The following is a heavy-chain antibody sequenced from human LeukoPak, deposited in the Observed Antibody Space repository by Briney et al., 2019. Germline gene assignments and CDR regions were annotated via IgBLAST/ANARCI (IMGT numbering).Heavy chain of an antibody. CDR1: GFSFNNYG. V-gene: IGHV3-23*01. CDR3: AKGPRDYYGSGSYWFDY. CDR2: ISGSGGST. J-gene: IGHJ4*02. Sequence: PGGSLRLSCAASGFSFNNYGMSWVRQAPGKGLEWVSAISGSGGSTYYADSVKGRFTISRDNSKNTLYLQMNSLRAEDTAVYYCAKGPRDYYGSGSYWFDYWGQGTLVTVSS. D-gene: IGHD3-10*01.